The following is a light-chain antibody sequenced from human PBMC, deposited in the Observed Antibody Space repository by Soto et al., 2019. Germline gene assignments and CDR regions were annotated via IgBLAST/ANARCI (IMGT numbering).Light chain of an antibody. CDR1: QGISSY. J-gene: IGKJ5*01. CDR3: QQSFSTPT. Sequence: DIQLTQSPSFVSASVGDRVTITCRASQGISSYLAWYQQKPGKAPKLLIYAASTLQSGVPSRFSGSGSGTEFTLTISSLQPEDFATYYCQQSFSTPTFGQGTRLEI. CDR2: AAS. V-gene: IGKV1-9*01.